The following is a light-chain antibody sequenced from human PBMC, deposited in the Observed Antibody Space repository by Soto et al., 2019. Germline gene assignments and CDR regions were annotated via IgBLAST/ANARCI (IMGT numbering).Light chain of an antibody. Sequence: EILMTQSPATLSVSPGERATLSCRASQSVSSNLAWYPQKPGQAPRLLIYAASARAAGIPARFSGSGSGTEFTLTISSLQSEDFAVYYCQQYNNWPPFTFGQGTRLEIK. J-gene: IGKJ5*01. CDR2: AAS. CDR3: QQYNNWPPFT. CDR1: QSVSSN. V-gene: IGKV3D-15*01.